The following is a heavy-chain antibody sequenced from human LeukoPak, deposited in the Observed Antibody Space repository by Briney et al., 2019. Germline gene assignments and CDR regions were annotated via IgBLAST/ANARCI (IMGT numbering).Heavy chain of an antibody. Sequence: PGGSLRLSCTVSGFTFSDYAVSWVRQAPGKGLEWVSAISGSGGSTYYADSVKGRFTISRDNSKNTLYLQMNSLRAEDTAVYYCAKALTIFGVATNFDYWGQGTLVTVSS. CDR1: GFTFSDYA. D-gene: IGHD3-3*01. V-gene: IGHV3-23*01. CDR2: ISGSGGST. CDR3: AKALTIFGVATNFDY. J-gene: IGHJ4*02.